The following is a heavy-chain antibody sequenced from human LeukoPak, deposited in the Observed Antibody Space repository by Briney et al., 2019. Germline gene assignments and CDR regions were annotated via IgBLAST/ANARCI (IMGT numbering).Heavy chain of an antibody. CDR3: ASLYYDSSGPDAFDI. V-gene: IGHV3-21*01. CDR1: GFTFSSYS. CDR2: ISSSSSYI. Sequence: GGSLRLSCAASGFTFSSYSMNWVRQAPGKGLEWVSSISSSSSYIYYADSVKGRFTISRDNAKNSLYLQMNSLRAEDTAVYYCASLYYDSSGPDAFDIWGQGTMVTVSS. D-gene: IGHD3-22*01. J-gene: IGHJ3*02.